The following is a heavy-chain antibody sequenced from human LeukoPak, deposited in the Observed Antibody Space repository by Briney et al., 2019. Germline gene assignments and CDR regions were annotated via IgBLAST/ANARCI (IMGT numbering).Heavy chain of an antibody. V-gene: IGHV1-69*13. CDR1: GGTFSSYA. CDR2: IIPIFGTA. CDR3: ATKQLVPAFDI. D-gene: IGHD6-13*01. Sequence: SVTVSCKASGGTFSSYAISWVRQAPGQGLEWMGGIIPIFGTANYAQKFQGRVTITADESTSTAYMELSSLRSEDTAVYYCATKQLVPAFDIWGQGTMVTVSS. J-gene: IGHJ3*02.